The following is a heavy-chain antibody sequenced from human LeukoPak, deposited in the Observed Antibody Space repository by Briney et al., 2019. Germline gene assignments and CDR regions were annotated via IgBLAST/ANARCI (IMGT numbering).Heavy chain of an antibody. Sequence: GGSLRLSCEASGFAFSSCAMTWLRQAPGEGLEWVSTTSSGGGSTFYADSVKGRFTIFRDNSKNTLYLQMSSLRDEDTAFYYCAKGAWGPGNNWFDPWGQGTLVTVPS. J-gene: IGHJ5*02. D-gene: IGHD1-26*01. CDR2: TSSGGGST. CDR3: AKGAWGPGNNWFDP. CDR1: GFAFSSCA. V-gene: IGHV3-23*01.